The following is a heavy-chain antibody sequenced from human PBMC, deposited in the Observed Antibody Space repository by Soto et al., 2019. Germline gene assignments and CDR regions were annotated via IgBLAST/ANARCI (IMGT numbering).Heavy chain of an antibody. CDR3: ARAITQGVLDY. Sequence: QVQLQESGPGLVKPSQTLSLTCTVSGGSISSGGYYWRWIRQHPGKGLEWIGYIHYSGSTYSNPSLKSQVTISADSSQNQFSLKLSSVTAADTAVYYCARAITQGVLDYWGQGTLVTVSS. CDR2: IHYSGST. D-gene: IGHD3-10*01. J-gene: IGHJ4*02. V-gene: IGHV4-31*01. CDR1: GGSISSGGYY.